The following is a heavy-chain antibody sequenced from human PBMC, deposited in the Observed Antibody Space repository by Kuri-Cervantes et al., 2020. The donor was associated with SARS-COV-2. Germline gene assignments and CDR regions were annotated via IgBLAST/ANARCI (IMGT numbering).Heavy chain of an antibody. CDR1: GFTFSSYA. D-gene: IGHD4-11*01. CDR3: TSLSTVAPFDY. V-gene: IGHV3-23*01. CDR2: LSVSGGNT. J-gene: IGHJ4*02. Sequence: GGSLRLSCAASGFTFSSYAMTWVRQAPGKGLEWVSSLSVSGGNTYYADSVKGRFTISRDNSRNTLYLQMNSLSAEDTAVYYCTSLSTVAPFDYWGQGTLVTVSS.